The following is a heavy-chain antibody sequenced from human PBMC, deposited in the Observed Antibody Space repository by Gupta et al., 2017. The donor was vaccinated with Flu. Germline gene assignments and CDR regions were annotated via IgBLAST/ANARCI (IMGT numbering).Heavy chain of an antibody. V-gene: IGHV3-23*01. CDR3: AKGAEGDYLIIANSSDP. J-gene: IGHJ5*02. CDR2: ISGNGETT. CDR1: GFTFRSPA. Sequence: EVQLLESGGTLAQPGGSLRLSCVASGFTFRSPAMNWVRQAPGKGIEWVACISGNGETTYHIHSGMDRYTITRDNANNTLVSHMESVNAAAQTIYDRAKGAEGDYLIIANSSDP. D-gene: IGHD2-21*01.